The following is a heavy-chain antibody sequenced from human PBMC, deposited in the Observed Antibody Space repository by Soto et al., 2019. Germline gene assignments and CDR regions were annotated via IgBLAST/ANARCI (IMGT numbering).Heavy chain of an antibody. CDR1: SDSIAGENW. CDR3: ASVFSSGSGWMYYFDF. CDR2: VFHTGGT. Sequence: QVQLQESGPGLVKPSETLSLTCTVSSDSIAGENWWSWVRQPPGLGLEWIGEVFHTGGTNYNPYLKRRVTMGVDKSKNQFSLKHISATTADTADDYCASVFSSGSGWMYYFDFWGQGTLVSVSS. V-gene: IGHV4-4*02. J-gene: IGHJ4*02. D-gene: IGHD6-19*01.